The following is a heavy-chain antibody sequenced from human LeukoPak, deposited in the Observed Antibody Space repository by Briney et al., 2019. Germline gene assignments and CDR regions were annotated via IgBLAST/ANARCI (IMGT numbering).Heavy chain of an antibody. J-gene: IGHJ3*02. CDR2: INPNSGGT. D-gene: IGHD3-10*01. CDR1: GYTFTGYY. Sequence: ASVKVSCKASGYTFTGYYMHWVRQAPGQGLEWMGWINPNSGGTNYAQKFQGRVTMTRDTSISTAYMELSRLRSDDTAVYYCAAKGLLWFGEDDAFDIWGQGTMVTVS. CDR3: AAKGLLWFGEDDAFDI. V-gene: IGHV1-2*02.